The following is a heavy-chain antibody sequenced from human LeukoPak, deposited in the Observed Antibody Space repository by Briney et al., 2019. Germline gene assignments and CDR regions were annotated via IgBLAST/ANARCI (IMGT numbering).Heavy chain of an antibody. CDR2: IRYDGSNK. Sequence: GGSLRLSCAASGFTFSSYGMHWVRQAPGKGLEWVAFIRYDGSNKYYADSVKGRFTISRDNAKNSLYLQMNSLRAEDTALYYCAKDIYSYTNAFDIWGQGTMVTVSS. J-gene: IGHJ3*02. CDR1: GFTFSSYG. D-gene: IGHD5-18*01. CDR3: AKDIYSYTNAFDI. V-gene: IGHV3-30*02.